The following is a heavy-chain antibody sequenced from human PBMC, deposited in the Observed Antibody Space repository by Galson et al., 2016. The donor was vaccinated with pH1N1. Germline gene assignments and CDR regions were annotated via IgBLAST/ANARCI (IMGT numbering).Heavy chain of an antibody. CDR2: IGSDGSST. J-gene: IGHJ3*02. Sequence: SLRLSCAASGFTFSNYWIHWVRQAPGKGLVWVARIGSDGSSTNYADSVKGRFTITRDNTKNALYLQMNSLRAEDTAVYYCARESCAGDYKCDAFDIWGQGTMVTVSS. CDR3: ARESCAGDYKCDAFDI. CDR1: GFTFSNYW. V-gene: IGHV3-74*01. D-gene: IGHD4-17*01.